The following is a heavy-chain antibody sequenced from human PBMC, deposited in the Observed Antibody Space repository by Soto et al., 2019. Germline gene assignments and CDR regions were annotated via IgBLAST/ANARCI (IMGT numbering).Heavy chain of an antibody. Sequence: GGSLRLSCAASGFTFSSYGMHWVRQAPGKGLEWVAVISYDGSNKYYADSVKGRFTISRDNSKNTLYLQMNSLRAEDTAVYYCARTITGYYDILTGYASPGITGINAPDYWGQGTLVTVSS. V-gene: IGHV3-30*03. CDR2: ISYDGSNK. CDR3: ARTITGYYDILTGYASPGITGINAPDY. J-gene: IGHJ4*02. D-gene: IGHD3-9*01. CDR1: GFTFSSYG.